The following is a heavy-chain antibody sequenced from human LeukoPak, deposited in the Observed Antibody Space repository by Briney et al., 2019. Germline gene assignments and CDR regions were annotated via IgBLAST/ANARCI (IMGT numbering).Heavy chain of an antibody. CDR1: GFTFSSYG. CDR2: ISYDGSNK. Sequence: GGSLRLSCAASGFTFSSYGMHWVRQAPGKGLEWVAVISYDGSNKYYADSVKGRFTISRDNSKNTLYLQMNSLRAEDTAVYYCAKDRDGDYRGSYYGMDVWGQGTLVTVSS. CDR3: AKDRDGDYRGSYYGMDV. V-gene: IGHV3-30*18. D-gene: IGHD4-17*01. J-gene: IGHJ6*02.